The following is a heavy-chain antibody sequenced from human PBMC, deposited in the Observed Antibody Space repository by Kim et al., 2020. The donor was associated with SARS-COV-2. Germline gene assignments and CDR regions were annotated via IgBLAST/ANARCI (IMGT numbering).Heavy chain of an antibody. D-gene: IGHD3-10*01. CDR1: GFTFSSYS. CDR3: ARALRDSLIWFGELDV. CDR2: ISSSSSTI. V-gene: IGHV3-48*04. J-gene: IGHJ6*02. Sequence: GGSLRLSCAASGFTFSSYSMNWVRQAPGKGLEWVSYISSSSSTIYYADSVKGRFTISRDNAKNSLYLQMNSLRAEDTAVYYCARALRDSLIWFGELDVWGQGTTVTVSS.